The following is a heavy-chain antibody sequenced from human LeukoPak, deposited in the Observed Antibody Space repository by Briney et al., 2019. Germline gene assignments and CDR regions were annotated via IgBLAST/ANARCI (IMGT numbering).Heavy chain of an antibody. CDR3: ARVGRSFGLDYFDY. V-gene: IGHV4-59*12. D-gene: IGHD3-3*01. CDR1: GGSISNYY. CDR2: IYYSGST. Sequence: SETLSLTCTVSGGSISNYYWSWIRQPPGKGLEWIGYIYYSGSTNYNPSLESRVTMSIDTSKNQFSLKLRSVTAADTAVYYCARVGRSFGLDYFDYWGQGTLVTVSS. J-gene: IGHJ4*02.